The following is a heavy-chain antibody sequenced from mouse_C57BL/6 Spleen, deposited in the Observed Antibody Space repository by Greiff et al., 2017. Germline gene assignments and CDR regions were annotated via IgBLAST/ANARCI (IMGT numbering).Heavy chain of an antibody. CDR1: GYSITSGYY. D-gene: IGHD1-1*01. CDR3: ARERSYYGSSYYFDY. Sequence: EVQLQESGPGLVKPSQSLSLTCSVTGYSITSGYYWNWIRQFPGNKLEWMGYISYDGSNNYNPSLKNRISITRDTSNNQFFLKLHSVTTEDTATYYCARERSYYGSSYYFDYWGQGTTLTVSA. V-gene: IGHV3-6*01. CDR2: ISYDGSN. J-gene: IGHJ2*01.